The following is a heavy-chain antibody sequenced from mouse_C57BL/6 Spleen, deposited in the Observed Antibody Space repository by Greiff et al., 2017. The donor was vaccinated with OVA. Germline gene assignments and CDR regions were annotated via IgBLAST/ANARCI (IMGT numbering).Heavy chain of an antibody. D-gene: IGHD1-1*01. CDR1: GYSFTGYY. CDR3: SRSYYGSSYDY. Sequence: EVQLQHSGPELVKPGASVKISCKASGYSFTGYYMNWVKPSPEKSLEWIGAINPSTGGTTYNQKFKAKATLTVDTSSSTAYMQLKSLTSEYSAVYYCSRSYYGSSYDYWGQGTTRTVSS. CDR2: INPSTGGT. V-gene: IGHV1-42*01. J-gene: IGHJ2*01.